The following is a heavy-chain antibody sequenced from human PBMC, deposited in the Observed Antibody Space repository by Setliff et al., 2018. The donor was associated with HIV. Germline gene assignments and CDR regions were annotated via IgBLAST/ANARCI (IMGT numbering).Heavy chain of an antibody. J-gene: IGHJ3*02. CDR1: GFTFSTYS. Sequence: PGGSLRLSCAASGFTFSTYSLNWVRQAPGNGLEWVSSISSGSSYTYYTDSMKGRFTISRDNAKNSLYLQMNSLRAEDTAVYYCARVPPQVPGVAFDIWGQGTMVTVSS. V-gene: IGHV3-21*01. D-gene: IGHD3-10*01. CDR2: ISSGSSYT. CDR3: ARVPPQVPGVAFDI.